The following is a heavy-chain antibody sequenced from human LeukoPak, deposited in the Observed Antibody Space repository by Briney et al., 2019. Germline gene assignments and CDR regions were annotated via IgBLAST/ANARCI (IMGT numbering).Heavy chain of an antibody. Sequence: GGSLRLSCAASGFTFDDYGMSWVRQAPGKGLEWVANIKQEGSEKYYVDSVKGRFTISRDNAKNSLYLQMNSLRAEDTAVYYCARAIGYSSGWGVCYYMDVWGKGTTVTVSS. D-gene: IGHD6-19*01. CDR2: IKQEGSEK. CDR3: ARAIGYSSGWGVCYYMDV. V-gene: IGHV3-7*01. J-gene: IGHJ6*03. CDR1: GFTFDDYG.